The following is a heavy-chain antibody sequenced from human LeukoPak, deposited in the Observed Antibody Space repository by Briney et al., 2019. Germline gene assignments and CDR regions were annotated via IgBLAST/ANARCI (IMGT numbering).Heavy chain of an antibody. CDR1: GFTFSSYA. J-gene: IGHJ3*02. Sequence: PGGSLRLSCAASGFTFSSYAMHWVRQAPGKGLEWVAVISNDGSNKYYADSVKGRFTISRDNSKNTLYLQMNSLRAEDTAVYYCARGLRITMIVVVSAFDIRGQGTMVTVSS. CDR3: ARGLRITMIVVVSAFDI. D-gene: IGHD3-22*01. CDR2: ISNDGSNK. V-gene: IGHV3-30-3*01.